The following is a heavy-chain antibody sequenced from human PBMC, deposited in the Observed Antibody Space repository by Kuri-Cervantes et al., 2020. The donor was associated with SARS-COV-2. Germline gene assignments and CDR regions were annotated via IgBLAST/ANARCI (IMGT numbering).Heavy chain of an antibody. Sequence: SETLSLTCTVSGGSISSSSYYWGWIRQPPGKGLEWIGSIYYSGDTYYNPSLQSRVTISGDTSKTLFSLKLSSVTAADTAVYYCARDGIRVVVAATPGWFDPWGQGTLVTVSS. J-gene: IGHJ5*02. CDR1: GGSISSSSYY. V-gene: IGHV4-39*02. CDR3: ARDGIRVVVAATPGWFDP. D-gene: IGHD2-15*01. CDR2: IYYSGDT.